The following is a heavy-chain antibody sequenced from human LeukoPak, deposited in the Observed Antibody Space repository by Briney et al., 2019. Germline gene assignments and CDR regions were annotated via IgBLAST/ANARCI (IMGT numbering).Heavy chain of an antibody. D-gene: IGHD3-16*01. CDR2: IIPILGIA. CDR1: GGTFSSYA. Sequence: ASVKVSCKASGGTFSSYAISWVRQAPGQGLEWMGRIIPILGIANYAQKFQGRVTITADKSTSTAYMELSSLRSEDTAVYYCAREADVSHYGMDVWGQGTTVTVSS. J-gene: IGHJ6*02. V-gene: IGHV1-69*04. CDR3: AREADVSHYGMDV.